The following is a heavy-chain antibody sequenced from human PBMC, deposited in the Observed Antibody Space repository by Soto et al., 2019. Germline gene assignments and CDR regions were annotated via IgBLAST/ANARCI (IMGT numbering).Heavy chain of an antibody. CDR1: GGSFSGYY. J-gene: IGHJ6*02. D-gene: IGHD2-2*01. CDR2: INHSERT. CDR3: AKLGGHCSSTNCYGYYGMDV. V-gene: IGHV4-34*01. Sequence: PSETLSLTCAVYGGSFSGYYWSWIRQPPGKGLEWIGEINHSERTYYNPSLESRVTVSVDTSKNQFSLKVSSVTVADTAVYYCAKLGGHCSSTNCYGYYGMDVWGQGTTVTVS.